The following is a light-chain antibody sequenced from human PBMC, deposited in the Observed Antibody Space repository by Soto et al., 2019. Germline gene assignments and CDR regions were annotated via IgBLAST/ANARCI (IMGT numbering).Light chain of an antibody. V-gene: IGKV1-39*01. CDR3: EQSYSALLFT. J-gene: IGKJ3*01. CDR2: AAS. CDR1: QTIGRY. Sequence: DIQMTQFPSSLSASVGDRVTITCRASQTIGRYLNWYQQKPGKVPKLLIYAASNLQSGVPARFSGRRSGTDFTLTITSLQPEDFATYYCEQSYSALLFTFGPGTKVDI.